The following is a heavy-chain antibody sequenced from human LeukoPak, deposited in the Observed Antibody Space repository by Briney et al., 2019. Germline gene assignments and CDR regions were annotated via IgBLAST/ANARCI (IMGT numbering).Heavy chain of an antibody. CDR1: GGSISSGSYY. V-gene: IGHV4-61*02. D-gene: IGHD3-16*01. Sequence: SETLSLTCTVSGGSISSGSYYWSWIRQPAGKGLEWIGRIYTSGSTNYNPSLKSRVTISVDTSKNQFSLKLSSVTAADTAVYYCARVFMITFGGAYFDYWGQGTLVTVSS. J-gene: IGHJ4*02. CDR3: ARVFMITFGGAYFDY. CDR2: IYTSGST.